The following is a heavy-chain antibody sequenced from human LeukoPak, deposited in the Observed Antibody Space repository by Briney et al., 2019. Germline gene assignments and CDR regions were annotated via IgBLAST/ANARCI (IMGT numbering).Heavy chain of an antibody. V-gene: IGHV3-23*01. CDR1: GFTFSSYS. Sequence: GGSLRLSCAASGFTFSSYSMSWVRQAPARGLEWVSSLRGDGDTFYADSVKGRFTLSRDNSRNTVYLQLNYLRVEDTAVYYCAKAIWVWNADAVLWGQGTLVTVSS. CDR3: AKAIWVWNADAVL. D-gene: IGHD1-1*01. CDR2: LRGDGDT. J-gene: IGHJ4*02.